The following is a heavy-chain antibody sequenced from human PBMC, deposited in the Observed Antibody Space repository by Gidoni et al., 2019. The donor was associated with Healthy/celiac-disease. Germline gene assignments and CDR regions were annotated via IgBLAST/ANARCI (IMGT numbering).Heavy chain of an antibody. CDR3: ARDRVTGVFDY. J-gene: IGHJ4*02. D-gene: IGHD2-21*02. CDR2: ISSSSSTI. V-gene: IGHV3-48*01. Sequence: EVQLVESEGGLVQPGGSLSLSCAASGFTFSIYTMNWVRQAPGKGLEWVSYISSSSSTIYYADSVKGRFTISRDNAKNSLYLHMNSLRAEDTAVYFCARDRVTGVFDYWGQGTLVTVSS. CDR1: GFTFSIYT.